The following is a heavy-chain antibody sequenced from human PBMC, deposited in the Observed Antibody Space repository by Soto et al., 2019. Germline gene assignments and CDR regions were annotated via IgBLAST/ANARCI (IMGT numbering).Heavy chain of an antibody. CDR1: GYTFTGYY. Sequence: QVQLVQSGAEVKKPGASVKVSCKASGYTFTGYYMHWVRQAPGQGLEWMGWIDPNSGGTNYAQKFQGWVTMTRDTSRSPAYMELSRMRSDDTAVYYCAREGYGDYWFDPWGQGTLVTVSS. CDR2: IDPNSGGT. V-gene: IGHV1-2*04. J-gene: IGHJ5*02. CDR3: AREGYGDYWFDP. D-gene: IGHD4-17*01.